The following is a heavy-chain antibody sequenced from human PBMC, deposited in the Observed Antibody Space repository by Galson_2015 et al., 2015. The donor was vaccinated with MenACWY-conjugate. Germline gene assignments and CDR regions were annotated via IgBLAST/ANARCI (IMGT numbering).Heavy chain of an antibody. CDR1: GFSLSTSGVG. D-gene: IGHD6-19*01. Sequence: ALVKPTQTLTLTCTFSGFSLSTSGVGVGWVRQPPGRALEWLAFIYWDNDKRCDPYLRTRLTITKDTSKNEVVLTMTNMDPVDTATYYCAHREVGHGSGWDQGYFDYWGQGTLVTVSS. CDR2: IYWDNDK. J-gene: IGHJ4*02. V-gene: IGHV2-5*05. CDR3: AHREVGHGSGWDQGYFDY.